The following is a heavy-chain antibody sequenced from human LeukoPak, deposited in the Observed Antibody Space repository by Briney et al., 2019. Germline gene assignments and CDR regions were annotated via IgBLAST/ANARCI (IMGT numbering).Heavy chain of an antibody. Sequence: ASETLSLTCTVSGGSISSNNYCWGWIRQPPGKGLEWIGSIYYSGSTYNNPSLKSRVTISVDTSKNQFSLKLSSVTAADTAVYYCARYIRGYPSRYYFDYWGQGTLVTVSS. D-gene: IGHD5-18*01. CDR1: GGSISSNNYC. V-gene: IGHV4-39*07. J-gene: IGHJ4*02. CDR2: IYYSGST. CDR3: ARYIRGYPSRYYFDY.